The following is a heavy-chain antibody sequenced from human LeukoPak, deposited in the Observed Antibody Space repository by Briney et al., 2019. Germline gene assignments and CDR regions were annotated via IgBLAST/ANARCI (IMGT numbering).Heavy chain of an antibody. CDR2: INWNGGST. J-gene: IGHJ4*02. Sequence: GSLILSCAASGFPFDDYGMSWVRQAPGKGLEWVSGINWNGGSTGYADSVKGRFTISRDNAKNSLYLQMNSLRAEDTALYYCARMGSSGWYPRGYFDYWGQGTLVTVSS. V-gene: IGHV3-20*04. CDR3: ARMGSSGWYPRGYFDY. CDR1: GFPFDDYG. D-gene: IGHD6-19*01.